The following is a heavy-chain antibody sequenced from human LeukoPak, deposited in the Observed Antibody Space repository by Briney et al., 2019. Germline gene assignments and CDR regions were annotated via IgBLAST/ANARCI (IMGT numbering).Heavy chain of an antibody. CDR2: IRYDGSNK. D-gene: IGHD6-25*01. CDR1: GFTVSSYG. Sequence: GGSLRLSCAASGFTVSSYGMHWVRQAPGKGLEWVAFIRYDGSNKYYADSVKGRFTISRDNSKNTLYLQMNSLRAEDTAVYYCEIDQQRLTYYFDYWGQGTLVTVSS. CDR3: EIDQQRLTYYFDY. V-gene: IGHV3-30*02. J-gene: IGHJ4*02.